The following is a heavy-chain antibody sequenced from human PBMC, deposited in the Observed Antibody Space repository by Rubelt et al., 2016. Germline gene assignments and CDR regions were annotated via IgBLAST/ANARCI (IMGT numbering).Heavy chain of an antibody. J-gene: IGHJ4*02. Sequence: EVQLVESGGGLVQPGGSLRLSCAASGFTFSSYSMNWVRQAPGKGLEWVSYISSSSSTIYYADSGKGRFTISREKAKNSLYLQMNSLRAEDTAVYYCARDVLRYFDWLTYWGQGTLVTVSS. CDR3: ARDVLRYFDWLTY. V-gene: IGHV3-48*01. CDR2: ISSSSSTI. D-gene: IGHD3-9*01. CDR1: GFTFSSYS.